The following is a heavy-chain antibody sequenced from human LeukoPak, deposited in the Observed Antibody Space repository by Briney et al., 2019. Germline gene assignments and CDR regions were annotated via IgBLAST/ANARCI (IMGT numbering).Heavy chain of an antibody. CDR1: GYTFPSYY. CDR3: ARSLGYSSSSAIQH. D-gene: IGHD6-13*01. V-gene: IGHV1-46*01. Sequence: GASVQVSCKESGYTFPSYYIHWVRQAPGQGLEWMGINNPSGGSTSYAQKFRGRVTMTRDTSTSTVYMELSSLRSEDTAVYYCARSLGYSSSSAIQHSGQGTLTTVPS. CDR2: NNPSGGST. J-gene: IGHJ1*01.